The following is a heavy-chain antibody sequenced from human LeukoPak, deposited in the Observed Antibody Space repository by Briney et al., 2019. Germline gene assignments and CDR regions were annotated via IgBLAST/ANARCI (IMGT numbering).Heavy chain of an antibody. Sequence: GGSLRLSCAASGFTFSSYSMNWVRQAPGKGLEWVSSISSSSHIYYADSVKGRFTISRDNAKNSLYLQMNSLRAEDTAVYYCARDANDYYDSSGYYRYFDYWGQGTLVTVSS. V-gene: IGHV3-21*01. J-gene: IGHJ4*02. CDR3: ARDANDYYDSSGYYRYFDY. CDR2: ISSSSHI. CDR1: GFTFSSYS. D-gene: IGHD3-22*01.